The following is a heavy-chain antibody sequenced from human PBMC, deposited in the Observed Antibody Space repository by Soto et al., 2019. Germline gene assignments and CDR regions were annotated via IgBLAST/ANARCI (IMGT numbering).Heavy chain of an antibody. D-gene: IGHD3-10*01. CDR3: ARDGVWFGELSHYGMDV. J-gene: IGHJ6*02. V-gene: IGHV4-31*03. CDR1: GGSISSGGYY. Sequence: SETLSLTCTVSGGSISSGGYYWSWIRQHPGKGLEWIGYIYYSGSTYYNPSLKSRVTISVDTSKNQFSLKLSSVTAADTAVYYCARDGVWFGELSHYGMDVWGQGTTVTAP. CDR2: IYYSGST.